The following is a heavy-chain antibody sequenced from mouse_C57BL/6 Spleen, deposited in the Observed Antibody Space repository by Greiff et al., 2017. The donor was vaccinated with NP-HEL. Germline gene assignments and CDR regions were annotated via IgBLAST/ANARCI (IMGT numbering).Heavy chain of an antibody. CDR1: GYTFTSYW. J-gene: IGHJ1*03. CDR3: ARKGLYYGSSHWYFDV. Sequence: QVQLQQPGTELVKPGASVKLSCKASGYTFTSYWMHWVKQRPGQGLEWIGNINPSNGGTNYNEKFKSKATLTVDKSSSTAYMQLSSLTSEDSAVYYCARKGLYYGSSHWYFDVWGTGTTVTVSS. CDR2: INPSNGGT. V-gene: IGHV1-53*01. D-gene: IGHD1-1*01.